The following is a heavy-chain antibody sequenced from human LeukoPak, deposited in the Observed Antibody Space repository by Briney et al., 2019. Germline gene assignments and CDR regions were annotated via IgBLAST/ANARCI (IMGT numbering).Heavy chain of an antibody. Sequence: SEPLSLTCAVYGGSFSGYYWSWLRQPPGKGLEWIGEINHNGSTNYNPSLKSRVTISVDTSKNQFSLKLSSVTAADTAVYYCARDTATALTRFKFDYWGQGTLVTVSS. CDR2: INHNGST. D-gene: IGHD3-10*02. V-gene: IGHV4-34*01. J-gene: IGHJ4*02. CDR1: GGSFSGYY. CDR3: ARDTATALTRFKFDY.